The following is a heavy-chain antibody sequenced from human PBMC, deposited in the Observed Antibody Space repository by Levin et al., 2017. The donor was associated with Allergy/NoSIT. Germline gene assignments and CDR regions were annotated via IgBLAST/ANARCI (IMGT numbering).Heavy chain of an antibody. D-gene: IGHD4-17*01. V-gene: IGHV4-31*03. CDR1: GGSINSGAYY. Sequence: SQTLSLTCTVSGGSINSGAYYWSWIRQHPGKGLEWIGYIYYSGSTFYNPSLQSRVIISLDTSENQFSLKLSSVTAADTAVYYCARGMHDYGVYGYWGQGILVTVSS. J-gene: IGHJ4*02. CDR2: IYYSGST. CDR3: ARGMHDYGVYGY.